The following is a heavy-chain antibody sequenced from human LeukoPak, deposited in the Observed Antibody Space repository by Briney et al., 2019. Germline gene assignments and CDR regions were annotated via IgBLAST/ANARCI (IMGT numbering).Heavy chain of an antibody. Sequence: SETLSLTCTVSGYSISSGYYWGWIRQPPGKGLEWIGSIYHSGSTYYNPSLKSRVTISVDTSKNQFSLKLSSVTAADTAVYYCARGGVVTARATIFDPWGQGTLVTVSS. V-gene: IGHV4-38-2*02. CDR2: IYHSGST. CDR3: ARGGVVTARATIFDP. D-gene: IGHD2-21*02. J-gene: IGHJ5*02. CDR1: GYSISSGYY.